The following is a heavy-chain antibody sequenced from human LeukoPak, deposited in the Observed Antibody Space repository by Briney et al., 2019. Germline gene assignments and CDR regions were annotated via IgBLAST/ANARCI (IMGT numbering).Heavy chain of an antibody. CDR3: ATNGGGDSGYGNFDY. J-gene: IGHJ4*02. CDR1: GFMFSKSW. V-gene: IGHV3-9*01. D-gene: IGHD5-12*01. Sequence: SGGSLRLSCAASGFMFSKSWMHWVRQVPGKGLEWVSDISWNSDTIDLADSVKGRFTISRDNAKNSLYLQMNRLRAEDTALYYCATNGGGDSGYGNFDYWGQGTLVTVSS. CDR2: ISWNSDTI.